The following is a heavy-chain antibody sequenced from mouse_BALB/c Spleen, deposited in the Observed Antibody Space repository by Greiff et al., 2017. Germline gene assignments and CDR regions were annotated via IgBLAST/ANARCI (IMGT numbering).Heavy chain of an antibody. J-gene: IGHJ4*01. D-gene: IGHD1-1*01. CDR2: ISSGGST. V-gene: IGHV5-6-5*01. Sequence: EVKLMESGGGLVKPGGSLKLSCAASGFTFSSYAMSWVRQTPEKRLEWVASISSGGSTYYPDSVKGRFTISRDNARNILYLQMSSLRSEDTAMYYCARGRTVVATRYAMDYWGQGTPVTVSS. CDR1: GFTFSSYA. CDR3: ARGRTVVATRYAMDY.